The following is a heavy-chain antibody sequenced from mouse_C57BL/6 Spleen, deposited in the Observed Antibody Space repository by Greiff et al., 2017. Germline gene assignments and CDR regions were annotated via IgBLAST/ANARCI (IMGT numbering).Heavy chain of an antibody. Sequence: EVKLMESGAELVRPGASVKLSCTASGFNIKDDYMHWVKQRPEQGLEWIGWIDPENGDTEYASKFQGKATITADTSSNTAYLQLSSLTSEDTAVYYCTTRGSSSVAWYFDVWGTGTTVTVSS. CDR3: TTRGSSSVAWYFDV. V-gene: IGHV14-4*01. CDR2: IDPENGDT. CDR1: GFNIKDDY. D-gene: IGHD1-1*01. J-gene: IGHJ1*03.